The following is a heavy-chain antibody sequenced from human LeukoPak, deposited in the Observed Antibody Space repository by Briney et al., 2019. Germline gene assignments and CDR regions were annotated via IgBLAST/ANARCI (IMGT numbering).Heavy chain of an antibody. V-gene: IGHV5-51*01. CDR3: ARRTYDFWSGYYYYYMDV. D-gene: IGHD3-3*01. J-gene: IGHJ6*03. CDR2: IYPGDSDT. Sequence: GESLKISCKGSGYSFTSYWIGWVRQMPGKGLEWMGIIYPGDSDTRYSPSFQGQVTISADKSTSTAYLQWSSLKASDTAMYYCARRTYDFWSGYYYYYMDVWGKGTTVTVSS. CDR1: GYSFTSYW.